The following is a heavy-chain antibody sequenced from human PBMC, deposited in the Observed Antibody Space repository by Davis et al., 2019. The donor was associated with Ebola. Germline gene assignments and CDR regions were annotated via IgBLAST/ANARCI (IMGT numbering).Heavy chain of an antibody. CDR1: GFTVSSNY. V-gene: IGHV3-66*03. CDR2: IYSCGST. CDR3: ARDQGFCTTTSCSAVGGYLDV. Sequence: PGESLKISCAASGFTVSSNYMSWVRQAPGKGLEWVSVIYSCGSTYYADSVKGRFTISRDNSKNTLYLQMNSLRAEDTAVYYCARDQGFCTTTSCSAVGGYLDVWGQGTTVTVS. D-gene: IGHD2-2*01. J-gene: IGHJ6*02.